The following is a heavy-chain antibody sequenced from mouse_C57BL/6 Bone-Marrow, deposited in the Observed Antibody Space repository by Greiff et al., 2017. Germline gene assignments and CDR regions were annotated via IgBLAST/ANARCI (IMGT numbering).Heavy chain of an antibody. Sequence: QVQLKQSGPELVKPGASVKISCKASGYAFSSSWMNWVKQSPGKGLEWIGRIYPGDGDTNYNGKFKGKATLTADKSSSTAYMQLSSLTSEDSAVYFCAREGDDYDGTGYFDVWGTGTTVTVSS. CDR2: IYPGDGDT. V-gene: IGHV1-82*01. CDR1: GYAFSSSW. J-gene: IGHJ1*03. CDR3: AREGDDYDGTGYFDV. D-gene: IGHD2-4*01.